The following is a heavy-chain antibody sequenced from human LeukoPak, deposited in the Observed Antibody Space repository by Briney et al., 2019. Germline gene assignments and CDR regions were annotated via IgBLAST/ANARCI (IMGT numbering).Heavy chain of an antibody. D-gene: IGHD3-22*01. Sequence: GGSLRLSCAASGFTFSSYSMNWVRQAPGKGLEWVSAISGSGGSTYYADSVKGRFTISRDNSKNTLYLQMNSLRAEDTAVYYCAKFLGGYYYDSSGTNYDYWGQGTLVTVSS. J-gene: IGHJ4*02. CDR1: GFTFSSYS. V-gene: IGHV3-23*01. CDR3: AKFLGGYYYDSSGTNYDY. CDR2: ISGSGGST.